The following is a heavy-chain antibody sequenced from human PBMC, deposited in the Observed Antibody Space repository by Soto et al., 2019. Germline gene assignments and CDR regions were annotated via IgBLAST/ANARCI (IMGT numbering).Heavy chain of an antibody. CDR2: INPSGGST. CDR1: GYTFTSYY. Sequence: GASVKVSCKASGYTFTSYYMHWVRQAPGQGLEWMGIINPSGGSTSYAQKFQGRVTMTRDTSTSTVYMELSSLRAEDTAVYYCAREGFLGVRGVIIGPFDYWGQGTLVTVSS. CDR3: AREGFLGVRGVIIGPFDY. J-gene: IGHJ4*02. V-gene: IGHV1-46*01. D-gene: IGHD3-10*01.